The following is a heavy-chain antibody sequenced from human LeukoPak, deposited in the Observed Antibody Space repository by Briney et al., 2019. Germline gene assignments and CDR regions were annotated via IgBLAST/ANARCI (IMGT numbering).Heavy chain of an antibody. D-gene: IGHD5-18*01. CDR3: ATDLVGYSYGLSGYDY. J-gene: IGHJ4*02. CDR2: FDPEDGET. CDR1: GYTLTELS. Sequence: ASVKVSCKVSGYTLTELSVHWARQAPGKGLEWMGGFDPEDGETIYAQKFQGRVTMTEDTSTDTAYMELSSLRSEDTAVYYCATDLVGYSYGLSGYDYWGQGTLVTVSS. V-gene: IGHV1-24*01.